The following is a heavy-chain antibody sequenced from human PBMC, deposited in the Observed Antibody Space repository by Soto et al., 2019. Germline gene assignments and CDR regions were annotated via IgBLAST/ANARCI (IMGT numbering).Heavy chain of an antibody. CDR2: IYYSGST. Sequence: TLSLTCTVSGGSISSGDYYWSWIRQPPGKGLEWIGYIYYSGSTYYNPSLKSRVTISVDTSKNQFSLKLSSVTAADTAVYYCASSHRYNWFDPWGQGTLVTVSS. CDR1: GGSISSGDYY. D-gene: IGHD1-20*01. CDR3: ASSHRYNWFDP. V-gene: IGHV4-30-4*01. J-gene: IGHJ5*02.